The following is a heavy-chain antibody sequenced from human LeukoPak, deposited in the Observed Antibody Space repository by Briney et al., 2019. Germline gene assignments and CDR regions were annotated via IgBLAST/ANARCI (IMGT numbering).Heavy chain of an antibody. CDR2: VSYDGSKK. Sequence: GGSLRLSCAASGFTFSSYGMHWVRQAPGKGLEWVGFVSYDGSKKFYADFVKGRFSISRDNSKNTLYVQMDSLGVEDTALYYCAKLGFARSLVDYWGQGTPVTVSS. J-gene: IGHJ4*02. CDR1: GFTFSSYG. V-gene: IGHV3-30*18. CDR3: AKLGFARSLVDY.